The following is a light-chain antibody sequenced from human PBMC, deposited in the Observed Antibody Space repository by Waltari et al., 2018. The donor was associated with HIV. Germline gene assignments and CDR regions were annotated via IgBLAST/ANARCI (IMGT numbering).Light chain of an antibody. V-gene: IGKV1D-8*01. CDR3: QQYYSFPYT. CDR2: AAS. CDR1: QGINSY. J-gene: IGKJ2*01. Sequence: VISMTQSPSLLSASTGDSSTISCRMCQGINSYLAWYQQKPGKAPELLISAASTLQSVVPSRFSGSGSGTDFTLTISCLQSEDFSTYYCQQYYSFPYTFGQGTNLEIK.